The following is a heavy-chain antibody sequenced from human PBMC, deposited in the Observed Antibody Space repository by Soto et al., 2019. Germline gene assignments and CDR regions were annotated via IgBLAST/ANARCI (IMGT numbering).Heavy chain of an antibody. CDR1: GFTFSSYA. CDR2: ISGSGGST. Sequence: GGSMRLSCAASGFTFSSYAMSWVRQAPGKGLEWVSAISGSGGSTYYADSVKGRFTISRDNSKNTLYLQMNSLRAEDTAVYYCAKDLSIFGVVIPNFDYWGQGTLVTVSS. J-gene: IGHJ4*02. V-gene: IGHV3-23*01. CDR3: AKDLSIFGVVIPNFDY. D-gene: IGHD3-3*01.